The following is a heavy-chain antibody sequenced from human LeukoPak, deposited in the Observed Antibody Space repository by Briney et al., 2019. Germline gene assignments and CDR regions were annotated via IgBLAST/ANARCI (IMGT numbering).Heavy chain of an antibody. Sequence: GGSLRLSCAASGFTFSSYWMSWVRQAPGKGLEWVANIKQDGSEKYYVDSVKGRFTISRDNAKNSLYLQMNSLRAEDTAVYYCARSVGGYYPDDAFDIWGQGTMVTVSS. CDR3: ARSVGGYYPDDAFDI. CDR2: IKQDGSEK. J-gene: IGHJ3*02. D-gene: IGHD3-22*01. CDR1: GFTFSSYW. V-gene: IGHV3-7*01.